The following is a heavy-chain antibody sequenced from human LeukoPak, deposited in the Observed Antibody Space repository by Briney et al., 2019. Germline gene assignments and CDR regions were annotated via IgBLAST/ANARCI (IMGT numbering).Heavy chain of an antibody. CDR1: GGTFSSYA. V-gene: IGHV1-69*13. CDR2: IIPIFGTA. Sequence: SVKVSCKASGGTFSSYAISWVRQAPGQGLEWMGGIIPIFGTANYAQKFQGRVTITADESTSTAYMELRSLRSDDTAVYYCAMDQGSSGYVHWGQGILVTVSS. D-gene: IGHD3-22*01. J-gene: IGHJ4*02. CDR3: AMDQGSSGYVH.